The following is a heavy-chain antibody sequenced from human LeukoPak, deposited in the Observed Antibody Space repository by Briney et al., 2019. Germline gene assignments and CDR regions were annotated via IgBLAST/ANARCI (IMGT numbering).Heavy chain of an antibody. J-gene: IGHJ4*02. CDR2: ISGSGGST. CDR1: GFTFDDYA. CDR3: AKALEYSSSSEFDY. Sequence: PGGSLRLSCAASGFTFDDYAMHWVRQAPGKGLEWVSGISGSGGSTYYADSVKGRFTISRDNSKNTLYLQMNSLRAEDTAVYYCAKALEYSSSSEFDYWGQGTLVTVSS. V-gene: IGHV3-23*01. D-gene: IGHD6-6*01.